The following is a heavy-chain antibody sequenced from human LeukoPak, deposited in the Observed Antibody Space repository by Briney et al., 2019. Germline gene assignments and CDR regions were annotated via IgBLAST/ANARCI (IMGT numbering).Heavy chain of an antibody. V-gene: IGHV3-23*01. CDR1: GFTFSSYA. CDR3: ARAVGAHNWFDP. Sequence: GGSLRLSCAASGFTFSSYAMSWVRQAPGKGLEWVSAISGSGGSTYYADSVKGRFTISRDNSKNTLYLQMNSLRAEDTAVYYCARAVGAHNWFDPWGQGTLVTVSS. D-gene: IGHD1-26*01. J-gene: IGHJ5*02. CDR2: ISGSGGST.